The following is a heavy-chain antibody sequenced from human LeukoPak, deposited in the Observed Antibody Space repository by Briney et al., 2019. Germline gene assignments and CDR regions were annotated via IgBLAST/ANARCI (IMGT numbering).Heavy chain of an antibody. J-gene: IGHJ6*03. Sequence: ASVKVSCKASGGTFSNYAISWVRQAPRQGLEWMGWISAYNGNTNYAQKLQGRVTMTTEKSTSTAYMELKNLRSDDTAVYYCARVFRELPKTGGYYYYMDVWGKGTTVTISS. CDR2: ISAYNGNT. CDR1: GGTFSNYA. CDR3: ARVFRELPKTGGYYYYMDV. V-gene: IGHV1-18*01. D-gene: IGHD3-10*01.